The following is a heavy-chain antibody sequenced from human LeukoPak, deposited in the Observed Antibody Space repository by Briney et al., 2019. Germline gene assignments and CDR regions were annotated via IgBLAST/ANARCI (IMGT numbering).Heavy chain of an antibody. Sequence: SETLSLTCTVSGDSISYYYWSWIRQPPGKGLVWIGKIYYSGNTNYNPSLKSRVTISVDTSKNQFSLKLSSVTAADTAVYYCARVRGYSYDSSDFDYWGQGTLVTVSS. CDR1: GDSISYYY. D-gene: IGHD5-18*01. CDR3: ARVRGYSYDSSDFDY. CDR2: IYYSGNT. J-gene: IGHJ4*02. V-gene: IGHV4-59*01.